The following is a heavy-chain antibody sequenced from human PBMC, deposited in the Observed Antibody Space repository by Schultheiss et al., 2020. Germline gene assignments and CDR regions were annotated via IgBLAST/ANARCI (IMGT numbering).Heavy chain of an antibody. CDR3: AFLGFLEWLDYYGMDV. Sequence: SVKVSCKASGDTFISYTISWVRQAPGQGLEWMGRIIPILGIANYAQKFQGRVTITADKSTSTAYMELSSLRSEDTAVYYCAFLGFLEWLDYYGMDVWGQGTTVTVSS. CDR2: IIPILGIA. V-gene: IGHV1-69*02. D-gene: IGHD3-3*01. J-gene: IGHJ6*02. CDR1: GDTFISYT.